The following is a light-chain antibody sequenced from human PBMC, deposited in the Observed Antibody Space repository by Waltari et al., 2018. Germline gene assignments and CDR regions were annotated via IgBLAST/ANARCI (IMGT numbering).Light chain of an antibody. Sequence: EIVLTQSPATLSLSPGERDTISCSASQSVSSYLAWYQQKPGQAPRLLIYDASNRATGIPARFSGSGYGTDFTLTISSLEPEDFAVYYCQQRSNWPKTFGQGTKVEIK. CDR2: DAS. CDR3: QQRSNWPKT. J-gene: IGKJ1*01. CDR1: QSVSSY. V-gene: IGKV3-11*01.